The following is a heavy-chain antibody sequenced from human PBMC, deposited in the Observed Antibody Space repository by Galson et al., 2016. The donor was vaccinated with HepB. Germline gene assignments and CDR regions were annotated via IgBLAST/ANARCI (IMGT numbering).Heavy chain of an antibody. V-gene: IGHV3-7*05. Sequence: SLRLSCAASGFTFSTYWMTWVRQAPGKGLEWVANVNQGGSEATYVDSIKGRFTISRDNSKNSLFLQINSLRAEDAAVYYCARDLSFGGGSTWYDVMDVWGQGTTVTVSS. CDR3: ARDLSFGGGSTWYDVMDV. CDR1: GFTFSTYW. D-gene: IGHD3-10*01. CDR2: VNQGGSEA. J-gene: IGHJ6*02.